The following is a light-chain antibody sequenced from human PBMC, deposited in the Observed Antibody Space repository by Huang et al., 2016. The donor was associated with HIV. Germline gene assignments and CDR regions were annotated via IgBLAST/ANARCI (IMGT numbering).Light chain of an antibody. J-gene: IGKJ1*01. CDR1: QGISNY. V-gene: IGKV1-17*03. Sequence: DIQMTQSPSVMSASVGDRVTITCRASQGISNYLAWFQQKPGKGPKRLIYAASNLQSGVPSRFSGSGSETEFTLTISSLQPEDLATYDCLRHNTYPWTFGQGTKVEIK. CDR2: AAS. CDR3: LRHNTYPWT.